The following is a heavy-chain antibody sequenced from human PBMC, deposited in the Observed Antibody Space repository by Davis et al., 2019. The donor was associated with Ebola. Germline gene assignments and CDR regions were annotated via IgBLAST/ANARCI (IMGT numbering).Heavy chain of an antibody. CDR2: IYYSGST. V-gene: IGHV4-39*07. Sequence: MPSETLSLTCTVSAGSISSSSYYWGCIRQPPGKGLEWIGSIYYSGSTYYNPSLKSRVTISVDTSKNQFSLKLSSVTAADTAVYYCARVDDSSGYCDYWGQGTLVTVSS. CDR1: AGSISSSSYY. J-gene: IGHJ4*02. D-gene: IGHD3-22*01. CDR3: ARVDDSSGYCDY.